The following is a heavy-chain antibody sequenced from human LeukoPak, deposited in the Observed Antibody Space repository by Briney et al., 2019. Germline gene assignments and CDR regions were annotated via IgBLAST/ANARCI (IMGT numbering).Heavy chain of an antibody. CDR3: ARDLGYSSSWTRWFDP. CDR1: KFTFSNYC. V-gene: IGHV3-7*01. J-gene: IGHJ5*02. CDR2: IKQDGSGK. D-gene: IGHD6-13*01. Sequence: GGSLRLSCAASKFTFSNYCMSWVRQAPGKGLQWVANIKQDGSGKYYADSVKGRFTISRDNAKISLYLQMNSLRAEDTAVYYCARDLGYSSSWTRWFDPWGQGTLVTVSS.